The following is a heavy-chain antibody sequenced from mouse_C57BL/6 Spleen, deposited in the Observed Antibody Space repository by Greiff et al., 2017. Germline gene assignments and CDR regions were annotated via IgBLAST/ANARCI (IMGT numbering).Heavy chain of an antibody. CDR2: ILPGSGRT. Sequence: VQLQQSGAELMKPGASVKLSCKATGYTFPGYWIEWVKQRPGHGLEWIGEILPGSGRTNYNEKFKGKATVTAATSSNTAYMQLSSLTTEDSAIYYCERATVSRRGFAYWGQGTRVTVSA. J-gene: IGHJ3*01. CDR1: GYTFPGYW. CDR3: ERATVSRRGFAY. D-gene: IGHD2-4*01. V-gene: IGHV1-9*01.